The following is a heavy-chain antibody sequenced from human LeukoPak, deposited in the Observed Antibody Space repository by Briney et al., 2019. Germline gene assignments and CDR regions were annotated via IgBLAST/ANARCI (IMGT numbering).Heavy chain of an antibody. Sequence: ASVKVSCKASGYTFTSYGICWVRQAPGQGLEWMGWISAYNGNTNYAQKLQGRVTMTTDTSTSTAYMELRSLRSDDTAVYYCARGWYDSSGYYYGIDDYYYYMDVWGKGTTVTVSS. CDR1: GYTFTSYG. V-gene: IGHV1-18*01. CDR2: ISAYNGNT. CDR3: ARGWYDSSGYYYGIDDYYYYMDV. J-gene: IGHJ6*03. D-gene: IGHD3-22*01.